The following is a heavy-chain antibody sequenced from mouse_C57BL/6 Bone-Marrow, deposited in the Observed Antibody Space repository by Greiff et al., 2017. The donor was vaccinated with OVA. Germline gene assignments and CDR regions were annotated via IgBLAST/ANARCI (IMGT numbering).Heavy chain of an antibody. CDR3: ARHGGYGGD. Sequence: DVKLVESGGDLVKPGGSLKLSCAASGFTFSSYGMSWVRQTPDKRLEWVATISSGGSYTYYPDSVKGRFTISRDNAKNTLYLQMSSLKSEDTAMYYCARHGGYGGDGGQGTSVTVSS. D-gene: IGHD2-10*02. V-gene: IGHV5-6*02. CDR2: ISSGGSYT. CDR1: GFTFSSYG. J-gene: IGHJ4*01.